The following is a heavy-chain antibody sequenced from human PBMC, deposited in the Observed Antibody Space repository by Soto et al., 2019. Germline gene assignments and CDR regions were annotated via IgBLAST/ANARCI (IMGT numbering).Heavy chain of an antibody. V-gene: IGHV3-30*18. CDR1: GFTFSSYG. CDR3: AKDLNYDSSGYYYYYYYGMDV. D-gene: IGHD3-22*01. Sequence: QVQLVESGGGVVQPGRSLRLSCAASGFTFSSYGMHWVRQAPGKGLEWVAVISYDGSNKYYADSVKGRFTISRDNSKNPLYLQMNSLRAEDTAVYYCAKDLNYDSSGYYYYYYYGMDVWGQGTTVTVSS. CDR2: ISYDGSNK. J-gene: IGHJ6*02.